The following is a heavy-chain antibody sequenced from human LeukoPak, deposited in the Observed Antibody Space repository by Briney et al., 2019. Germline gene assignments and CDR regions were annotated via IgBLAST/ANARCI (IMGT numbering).Heavy chain of an antibody. D-gene: IGHD6-13*01. CDR1: GGSLSGYH. J-gene: IGHJ1*01. V-gene: IGHV4-34*01. CDR2: INHSGST. Sequence: SETLSLTCAVYGGSLSGYHWIWIRQPPGKGLEWIGEINHSGSTNYNPSLKSRVTISVDTSKNQFSLKLSSVTAADTVVYYCARGSGSSWYGGEFFQHGGQGTLVTVSS. CDR3: ARGSGSSWYGGEFFQH.